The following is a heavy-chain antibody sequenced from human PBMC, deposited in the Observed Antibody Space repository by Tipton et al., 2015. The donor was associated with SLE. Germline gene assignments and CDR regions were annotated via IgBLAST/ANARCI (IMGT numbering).Heavy chain of an antibody. V-gene: IGHV4-34*01. D-gene: IGHD1-26*01. CDR2: INHSGST. CDR1: GGSFSGYY. J-gene: IGHJ6*02. CDR3: ASWEASSWMGV. Sequence: TLSLTCAVYGGSFSGYYWSWIRQPPGKGLEWIGEINHSGSTNYNPSLKSRVTISVDTSKNQFSLKLSSVTAADTAVYYCASWEASSWMGVWGQGTTVTVSS.